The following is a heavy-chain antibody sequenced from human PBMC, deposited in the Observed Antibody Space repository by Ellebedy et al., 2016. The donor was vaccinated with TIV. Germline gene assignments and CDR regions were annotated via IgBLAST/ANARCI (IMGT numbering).Heavy chain of an antibody. CDR2: ISGSGGST. CDR3: AKLGFDILTGSGGMDV. J-gene: IGHJ6*02. Sequence: GGSLRLSCAASGFTFSSYVMSWVRQAPGKGLEWVSAISGSGGSTYYADSVKGRFTISRDNSKNTAYLQMNSLGVGDTAVYYCAKLGFDILTGSGGMDVWGQGTTVTVSS. D-gene: IGHD3-9*01. CDR1: GFTFSSYV. V-gene: IGHV3-23*01.